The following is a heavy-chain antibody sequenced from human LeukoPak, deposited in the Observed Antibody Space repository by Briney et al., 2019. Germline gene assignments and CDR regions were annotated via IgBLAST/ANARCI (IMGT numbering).Heavy chain of an antibody. J-gene: IGHJ5*02. CDR3: AECITVAGTSENNWFDP. CDR1: GFTFSSYA. CDR2: ISGSGGST. D-gene: IGHD6-19*01. Sequence: GGSLRLSCAASGFTFSSYAMSWVRQAPEKGLEWVSAISGSGGSTYYADSVKGRFTISRDNSMNTLYLQMNSLRAEDTAVYYCAECITVAGTSENNWFDPWGQGTLVTVSS. V-gene: IGHV3-23*01.